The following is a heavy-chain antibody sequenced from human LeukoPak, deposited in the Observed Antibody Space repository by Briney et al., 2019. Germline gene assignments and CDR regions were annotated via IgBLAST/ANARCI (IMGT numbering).Heavy chain of an antibody. V-gene: IGHV4-59*08. Sequence: SETLSLTCTVSGGSISSYYWSWIRQSPGKGLECIGFIHFGGYTYYNPSLKSRVTISVDTSKNQFSLKLSSVTAADTAVYYCARGYPPGIAAAGTVGSEFDYWGQGTLVTVSS. J-gene: IGHJ4*02. CDR3: ARGYPPGIAAAGTVGSEFDY. CDR2: IHFGGYT. D-gene: IGHD6-13*01. CDR1: GGSISSYY.